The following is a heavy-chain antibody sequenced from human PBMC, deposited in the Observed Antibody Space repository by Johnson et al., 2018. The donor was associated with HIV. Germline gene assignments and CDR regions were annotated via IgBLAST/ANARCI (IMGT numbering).Heavy chain of an antibody. J-gene: IGHJ3*02. CDR1: GFTFSSYA. V-gene: IGHV3-30-3*01. CDR3: ARERTWDYDMAFDI. Sequence: QVQLVESGGGVVQPGRSLRLSCAASGFTFSSYAMHWVRQAPGKGLEWVAVISYDGSNKYYADSVKGRFTISRDNSKNTLYLQMNSLRAEDTAVYYCARERTWDYDMAFDIWGQGTMVTVSS. D-gene: IGHD3-22*01. CDR2: ISYDGSNK.